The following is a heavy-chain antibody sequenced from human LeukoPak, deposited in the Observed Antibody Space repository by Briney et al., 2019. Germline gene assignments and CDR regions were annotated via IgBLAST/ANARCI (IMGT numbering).Heavy chain of an antibody. CDR1: GLTFSTSG. Sequence: PGGSLRLSCTASGLTFSTSGFNWVRQAPGKGLEWVAAITGSGTNTYYSDSVKGRFVISRDNSKNTLFLYVNNLRAEDTAVYYCVKDPSGVDPWGQGTLVTVSS. V-gene: IGHV3-23*01. CDR2: ITGSGTNT. CDR3: VKDPSGVDP. J-gene: IGHJ5*02.